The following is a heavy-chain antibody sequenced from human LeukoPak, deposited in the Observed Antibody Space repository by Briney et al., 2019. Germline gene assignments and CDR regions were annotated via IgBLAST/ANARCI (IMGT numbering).Heavy chain of an antibody. CDR2: ISAYNGNT. D-gene: IGHD5-24*01. V-gene: IGHV1-18*01. CDR1: GYTFTSYG. J-gene: IGHJ4*02. CDR3: ARDGEMAYFDY. Sequence: GASVKVSCKASGYTFTSYGISWVRQAPGQGLEWMGWISAYNGNTNYAQKFQGRVTMTRDTSTSTVYMELSSLRSEDTAVYYCARDGEMAYFDYWGQGTLVTVSS.